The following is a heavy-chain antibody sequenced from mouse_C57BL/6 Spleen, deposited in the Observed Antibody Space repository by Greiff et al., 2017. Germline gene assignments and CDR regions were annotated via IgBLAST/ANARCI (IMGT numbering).Heavy chain of an antibody. CDR3: ARLAMRGDRYYAMDY. CDR1: GYTFTSYW. Sequence: QVQLQQPGAELVRPGTSVKLSCKASGYTFTSYWMHWVKQRPGQGLEWIGVIDPSDSYTNYNQKFKGKATLTVDTSSSTAYMQLSGLTSEDSAVYYCARLAMRGDRYYAMDYWGQGTSVTVSS. V-gene: IGHV1-59*01. J-gene: IGHJ4*01. D-gene: IGHD2-3*01. CDR2: IDPSDSYT.